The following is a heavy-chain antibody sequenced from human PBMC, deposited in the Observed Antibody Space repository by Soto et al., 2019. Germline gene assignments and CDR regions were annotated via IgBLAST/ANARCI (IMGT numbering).Heavy chain of an antibody. CDR3: ALSRLTCYYRPFDP. D-gene: IGHD3-9*01. CDR2: IYWDDDK. CDR1: GFSLSTSGVG. J-gene: IGHJ5*02. V-gene: IGHV2-5*02. Sequence: QITLKESGPTLVKPTQTLTLTCTFSGFSLSTSGVGVGWIRQPPGKALEWLALIYWDDDKRYSPSLKSRLTITKDTSKSQVVLTMTIIDPVDTATYYCALSRLTCYYRPFDPWGQGTLVTVSS.